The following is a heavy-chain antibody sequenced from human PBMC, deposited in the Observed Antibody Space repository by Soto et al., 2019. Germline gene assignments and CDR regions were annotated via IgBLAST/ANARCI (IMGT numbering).Heavy chain of an antibody. CDR1: GYTFTGYY. CDR2: INPNSGGT. D-gene: IGHD1-1*01. CDR3: ARAVQLERPYLFGMDV. J-gene: IGHJ6*02. Sequence: ASVKVSCKASGYTFTGYYMHWVRQAPGQGLEWMGWINPNSGGTNYAQKFQGWVTMTRDTSISTAYMELSRLRSDDTAVYYCARAVQLERPYLFGMDVWGQGTTVTVSS. V-gene: IGHV1-2*04.